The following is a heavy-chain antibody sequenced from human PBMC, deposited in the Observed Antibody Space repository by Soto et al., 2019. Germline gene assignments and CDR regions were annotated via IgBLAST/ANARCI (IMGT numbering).Heavy chain of an antibody. CDR3: ARSVFP. V-gene: IGHV4-59*06. CDR1: GGFI. CDR2: IYYIGST. J-gene: IGHJ5*02. Sequence: SETLSLTCTVSGGFIWGWIRQSPDKGLEWIGYIYYIGSTYYNPSLKSRVTISLDTSKNQFSLKLSSVTAADTAVYYCARSVFPWGQGTLVTVSS.